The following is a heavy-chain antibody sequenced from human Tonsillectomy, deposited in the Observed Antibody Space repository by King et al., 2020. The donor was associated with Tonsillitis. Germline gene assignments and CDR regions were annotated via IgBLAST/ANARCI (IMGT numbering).Heavy chain of an antibody. D-gene: IGHD2-15*01. CDR3: AKAEIDCSGGSCYRSAFDI. J-gene: IGHJ3*02. Sequence: VQLVESGGGLVQPGGSLRLSCAASGFTFSTYALSWVRQAPGKGLEWVSAISGAGGSTFHADTSKGRFTISRDNSKNTLYLQMSSLRVEDTAVYYCAKAEIDCSGGSCYRSAFDIWGQGTMVTVSS. CDR1: GFTFSTYA. V-gene: IGHV3-23*04. CDR2: ISGAGGST.